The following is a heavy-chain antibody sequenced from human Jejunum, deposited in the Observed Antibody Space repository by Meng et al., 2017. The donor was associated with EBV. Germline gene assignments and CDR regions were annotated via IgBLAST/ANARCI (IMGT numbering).Heavy chain of an antibody. D-gene: IGHD2-15*01. Sequence: QLVASGVEVKNPGASVKVCSKTSGYTSSSDCIRWWRQAPGHGPEWMGSNTVYNRNTNYAPRLKGRVTMTTDISTSTAYMELRCLRSDDTAVYYCARHSSGYHAHDKVSDYWGQGTLVTVSS. CDR2: NTVYNRNT. CDR1: GYTSSSDC. V-gene: IGHV1-18*01. CDR3: ARHSSGYHAHDKVSDY. J-gene: IGHJ4*02.